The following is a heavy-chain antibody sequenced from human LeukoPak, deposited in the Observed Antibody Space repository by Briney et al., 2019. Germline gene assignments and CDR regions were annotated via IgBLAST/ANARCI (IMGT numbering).Heavy chain of an antibody. CDR1: GFTLRSYA. CDR2: ISGSGDST. J-gene: IGHJ4*02. Sequence: GGSLRLSCAASGFTLRSYAMNWVRQAPGKGLEWVSIISGSGDSTYYADSVKGRFTISRDNSKNTLYLQMNSLRAEDTAVYYCVPYPTSYSSSPRGQGTLVTVSS. CDR3: VPYPTSYSSSP. V-gene: IGHV3-23*01. D-gene: IGHD6-6*01.